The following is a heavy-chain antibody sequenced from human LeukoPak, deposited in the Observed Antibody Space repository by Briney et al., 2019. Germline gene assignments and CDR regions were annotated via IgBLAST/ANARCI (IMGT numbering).Heavy chain of an antibody. CDR1: GVSMRSSGYY. Sequence: SETLSLTCTVSGVSMRSSGYYWGRIRPPPGKGLEWIGSNYCSTTTYYNPYRTSRVTISIDTYKNHFSLKLTSVTAADTAVYYWARHTPLGPDIVTGYYTGTPYYFDYWGQGTLVTVSS. V-gene: IGHV4-39*01. CDR2: NYCSTTT. CDR3: ARHTPLGPDIVTGYYTGTPYYFDY. J-gene: IGHJ4*02. D-gene: IGHD3-9*01.